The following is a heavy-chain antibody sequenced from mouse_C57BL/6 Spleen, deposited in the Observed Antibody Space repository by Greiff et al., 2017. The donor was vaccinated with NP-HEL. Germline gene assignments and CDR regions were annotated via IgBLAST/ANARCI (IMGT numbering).Heavy chain of an antibody. CDR1: GYTFTDYN. D-gene: IGHD1-1*01. CDR3: AREVYYYGSSTWFAY. Sequence: EVQLQQSGPELVKPGASVKMSCKASGYTFTDYNMHWVKQSHGKSLEWIGYINPNNGGTSYNQKFKGKATLTVNKSSSTAYMELRSLTSEDSAVYYCAREVYYYGSSTWFAYWGQGTLVTVSA. J-gene: IGHJ3*01. CDR2: INPNNGGT. V-gene: IGHV1-22*01.